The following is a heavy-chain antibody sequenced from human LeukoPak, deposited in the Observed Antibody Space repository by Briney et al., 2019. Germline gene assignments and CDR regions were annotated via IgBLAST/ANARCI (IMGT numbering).Heavy chain of an antibody. CDR1: GFTFDDYA. CDR2: ISWNSGSI. Sequence: GRSLRLSWAASGFTFDDYAMHWVRQAPGKGLEWVSGISWNSGSIGYADSVKGRFTISRDNAKNSLYLQMNSLRAEDTALYYCAKGFRTGGSYYGHYFQHWGQGTLVTVSS. D-gene: IGHD1-26*01. J-gene: IGHJ1*01. CDR3: AKGFRTGGSYYGHYFQH. V-gene: IGHV3-9*01.